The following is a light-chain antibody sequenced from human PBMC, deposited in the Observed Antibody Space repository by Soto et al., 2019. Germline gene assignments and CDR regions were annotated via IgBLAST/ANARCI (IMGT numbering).Light chain of an antibody. J-gene: IGKJ2*02. Sequence: DIQMTQSPSSLSASVGDRVTITCRASQSISTYLNWYQQKVGKAPKLLIYAASSLQRGVPSRFSRIGSGTDFTLIISTLQTEDFATYYCQHSYSTPRNFGQGTKLEIK. CDR1: QSISTY. V-gene: IGKV1-39*01. CDR2: AAS. CDR3: QHSYSTPRN.